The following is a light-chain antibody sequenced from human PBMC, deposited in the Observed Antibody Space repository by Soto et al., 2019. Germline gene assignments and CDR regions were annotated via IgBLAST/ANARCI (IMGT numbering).Light chain of an antibody. V-gene: IGKV3-15*01. CDR2: GAS. CDR3: QQYTNWPPWT. J-gene: IGKJ1*01. CDR1: QSVSSN. Sequence: EIVMTQSPATLSVSPGERATLSCRASQSVSSNLAWYQHKPGQAPRLLIYGASTRATGIPARFSGRGSGTAFTLTISSLQSEEFAVYYCQQYTNWPPWTFGQGTKVDIK.